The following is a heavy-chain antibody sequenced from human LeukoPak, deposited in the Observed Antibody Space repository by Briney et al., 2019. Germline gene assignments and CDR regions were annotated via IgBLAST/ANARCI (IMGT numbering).Heavy chain of an antibody. D-gene: IGHD3-10*01. J-gene: IGHJ4*02. CDR1: GFTVSSNY. CDR3: ARGGSAWFGGIDY. CDR2: IYSVGGT. Sequence: GGSLRLSCAASGFTVSSNYMSWVRQAPGKGLEWVSVIYSVGGTYYADSVKGRFTISRDNSKNTLYLQMNSLRVNDTAVYYCARGGSAWFGGIDYWGQGTLVTVSS. V-gene: IGHV3-53*05.